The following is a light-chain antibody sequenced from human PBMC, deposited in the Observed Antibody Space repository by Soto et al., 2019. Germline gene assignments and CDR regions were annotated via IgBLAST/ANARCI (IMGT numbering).Light chain of an antibody. CDR3: QQLNSYPRT. V-gene: IGKV1-9*01. CDR2: AAS. CDR1: QGISTF. Sequence: DIQFTQSPSFLSASVGDRVTITCRASQGISTFLAWYQQKPGKAPKLLIYAASILQSGVPSRFRGSGSGTDFTLTISRLQPEDFATYFCQQLNSYPRTFGGGTKVDIK. J-gene: IGKJ4*01.